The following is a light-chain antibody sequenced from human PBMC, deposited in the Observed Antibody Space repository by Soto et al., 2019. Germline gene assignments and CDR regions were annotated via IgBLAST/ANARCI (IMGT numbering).Light chain of an antibody. Sequence: DIHMTQSPSSLSAAFWDMVTITCRASQTINRWLAWYQQKPGTTPKLLIHQASSLESGVPSRFRGSGYGTDFTLTINNLQSDDFATYYCLQYKSYSHWTFGQGTKWIS. J-gene: IGKJ1*01. CDR1: QTINRW. V-gene: IGKV1-5*03. CDR3: LQYKSYSHWT. CDR2: QAS.